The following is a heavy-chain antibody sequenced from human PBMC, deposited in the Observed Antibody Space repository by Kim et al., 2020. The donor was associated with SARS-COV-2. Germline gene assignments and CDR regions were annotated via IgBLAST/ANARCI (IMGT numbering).Heavy chain of an antibody. J-gene: IGHJ4*03. D-gene: IGHD1-26*01. V-gene: IGHV4-39*01. CDR2: VYFSGTT. Sequence: SETLSLTCTVSGYSICSGSYYWAWIRQPPGKGLEWIGSVYFSGTTYDNPSLQSRLTMSVDTSRNQFSLKLSSVTAADTAVYYCARLNPSGSPLCYFDYWG. CDR1: GYSICSGSYY. CDR3: ARLNPSGSPLCYFDY.